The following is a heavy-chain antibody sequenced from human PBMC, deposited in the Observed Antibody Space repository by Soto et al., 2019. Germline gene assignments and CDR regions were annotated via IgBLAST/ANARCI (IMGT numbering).Heavy chain of an antibody. CDR3: ASKGRQWLVRNRFVWFDP. CDR1: GGSISSSSYY. CDR2: IYYSGST. V-gene: IGHV4-39*01. J-gene: IGHJ5*02. Sequence: SETLSLTCTVSGGSISSSSYYWGWIRQPPGKGLEWIGSIYYSGSTYYNPSLKSRVTISVDTSKNQFSLKLSSVTAADTAVYYCASKGRQWLVRNRFVWFDPWGQGTLVTVSS. D-gene: IGHD6-19*01.